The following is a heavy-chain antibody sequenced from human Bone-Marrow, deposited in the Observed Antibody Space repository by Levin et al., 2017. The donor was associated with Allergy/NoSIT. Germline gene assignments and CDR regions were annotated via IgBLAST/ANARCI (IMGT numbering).Heavy chain of an antibody. Sequence: KLGESLKISCKGSGYSFTSSWIGWVRQMPGKGLEWMGIIYPGDSDTTYSPSFQGQVTISADKSISTAYLQWSSLKASDTAVYYCARLTYCSGGSCYSRGWFDPWGQGTLVTVSS. V-gene: IGHV5-51*01. CDR1: GYSFTSSW. J-gene: IGHJ5*02. D-gene: IGHD2-15*01. CDR2: IYPGDSDT. CDR3: ARLTYCSGGSCYSRGWFDP.